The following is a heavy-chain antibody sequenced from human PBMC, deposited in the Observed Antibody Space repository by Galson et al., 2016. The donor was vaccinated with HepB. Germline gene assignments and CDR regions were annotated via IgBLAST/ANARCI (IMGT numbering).Heavy chain of an antibody. D-gene: IGHD4-17*01. V-gene: IGHV4-39*01. J-gene: IGHJ3*01. Sequence: SETLSLTCTVSGGSLGSRNPYWGWIRQPPGKGLEWLASIYDSVTTYFNPSLKTRVTMSLDTSKNQFSLRMTSVTAADTAVYYCARQMLTVTNEDGSDLWGPGTMATVSS. CDR2: IYDSVTT. CDR1: GGSLGSRNPY. CDR3: ARQMLTVTNEDGSDL.